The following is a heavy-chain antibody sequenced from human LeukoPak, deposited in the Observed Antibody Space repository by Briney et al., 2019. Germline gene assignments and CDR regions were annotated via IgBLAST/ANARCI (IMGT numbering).Heavy chain of an antibody. V-gene: IGHV1-2*02. CDR3: ARVPTYYYDSSGYYLDWFDP. CDR2: INPNSGGT. CDR1: GYIFTDHF. Sequence: ASVKVSCKSSGYIFTDHFIHWVRQAPGQGLEWMGWINPNSGGTNNAQKFQGRVTMTGDTSIRTAYMELRRLRSDDTAVYYCARVPTYYYDSSGYYLDWFDPWGQGTLVTVSS. J-gene: IGHJ5*02. D-gene: IGHD3-22*01.